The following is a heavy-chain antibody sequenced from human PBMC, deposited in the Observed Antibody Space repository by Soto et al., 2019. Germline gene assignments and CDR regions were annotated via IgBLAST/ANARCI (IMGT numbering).Heavy chain of an antibody. CDR2: INAGNGNT. J-gene: IGHJ4*02. CDR3: ARDLGYALPDY. Sequence: QVQLVQSGAEEKKPGASVKVSCKASGYSFTSYAMHLVRQAPGQRLEWMGWINAGNGNTKYSQKFQDRVTITRDTSASTAYMELSSLRSEDTAVYYCARDLGYALPDYWGQGTLVTVSS. V-gene: IGHV1-3*05. D-gene: IGHD2-15*01. CDR1: GYSFTSYA.